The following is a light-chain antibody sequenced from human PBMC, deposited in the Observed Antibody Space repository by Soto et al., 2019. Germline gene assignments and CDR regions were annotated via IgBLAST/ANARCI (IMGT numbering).Light chain of an antibody. V-gene: IGKV3-15*01. CDR1: QGVSSY. J-gene: IGKJ5*01. CDR3: QQYNNWPSIT. Sequence: EIVMTQSPATLSLSPGERVTLSCRASQGVSSYLAWYQQKPGQAPRLLIYGASTRATGIPARFSGSGSGTEFTLPISSLQSEDFAVYYCQQYNNWPSITFGQGTRLEI. CDR2: GAS.